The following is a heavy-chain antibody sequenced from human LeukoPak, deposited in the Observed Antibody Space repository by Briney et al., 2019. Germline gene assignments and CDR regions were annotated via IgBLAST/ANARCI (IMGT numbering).Heavy chain of an antibody. CDR1: GFTFSTYA. D-gene: IGHD2-15*01. Sequence: GGSLRLSCAASGFTFSTYAMSWVRQAPGKGLEWVSTISGSGGSTYYADSVKGRFTISRDNSKNTLYLQMNSLRAEDTAVYYCAKGCSEVVTAAINYWGQGTLATVSS. V-gene: IGHV3-23*01. CDR3: AKGCSEVVTAAINY. J-gene: IGHJ4*02. CDR2: ISGSGGST.